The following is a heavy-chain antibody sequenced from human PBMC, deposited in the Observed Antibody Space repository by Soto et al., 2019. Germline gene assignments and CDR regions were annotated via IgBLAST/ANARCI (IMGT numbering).Heavy chain of an antibody. Sequence: PGGSLRLSCAASGFTFSSYAMSWVRQAPGKGLEWVSGISGSGDSTYYADSVKGRFTISRDNSKNTLYLQMNSLRVEDTAVYYCARETGYSNAYYYYYGMDVWGQGTTVTVSS. CDR1: GFTFSSYA. D-gene: IGHD5-12*01. CDR2: ISGSGDST. V-gene: IGHV3-23*01. CDR3: ARETGYSNAYYYYYGMDV. J-gene: IGHJ6*02.